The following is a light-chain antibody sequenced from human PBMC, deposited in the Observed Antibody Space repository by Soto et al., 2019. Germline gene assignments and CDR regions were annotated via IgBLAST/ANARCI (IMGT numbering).Light chain of an antibody. CDR1: QTVSNNY. J-gene: IGKJ2*01. V-gene: IGKV3-20*01. CDR2: GSS. Sequence: EVVLTQSPGTLSLSPGERATLSCRASQTVSNNYLAWYQQKPGQAPRLLIFGSSDRATGIPDRFSGSGSGTYFTLTISRREPEDFAVYYCQQYGSSPPYTFGQGTKLEIK. CDR3: QQYGSSPPYT.